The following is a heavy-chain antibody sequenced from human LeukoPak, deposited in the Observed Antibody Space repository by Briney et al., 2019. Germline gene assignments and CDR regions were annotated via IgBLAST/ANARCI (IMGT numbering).Heavy chain of an antibody. CDR2: ISGSGGST. D-gene: IGHD3-22*01. J-gene: IGHJ4*02. Sequence: GGSLRLSCAASGFTFSSYAMSWVRQAPGKGLEWVSAISGSGGSTYYADSVKGRFTISRDNSKSTLYLQMNSLRAEDTAVYYCAKDHYYDSSGYYRTVPYYFDYWGQGTLVTVSS. CDR3: AKDHYYDSSGYYRTVPYYFDY. V-gene: IGHV3-23*01. CDR1: GFTFSSYA.